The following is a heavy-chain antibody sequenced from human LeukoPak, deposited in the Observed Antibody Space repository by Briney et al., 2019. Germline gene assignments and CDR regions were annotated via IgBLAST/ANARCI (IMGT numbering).Heavy chain of an antibody. Sequence: PSETLSLTCTVSGGSISSSSYYWGWIRQPPGKGLEWIGSIYYSGSTYYNPSLKSRVTISVDTSKNQFSLKLSSVTAADTAVYYCARGHQDYYYYMDVWGKGTTVTVSS. CDR3: ARGHQDYYYYMDV. CDR1: GGSISSSSYY. J-gene: IGHJ6*03. CDR2: IYYSGST. V-gene: IGHV4-39*07.